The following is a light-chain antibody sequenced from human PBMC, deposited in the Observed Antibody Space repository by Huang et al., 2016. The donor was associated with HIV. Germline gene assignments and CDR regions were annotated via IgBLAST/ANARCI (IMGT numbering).Light chain of an antibody. Sequence: EIVLTQSPATLSLSPGERATLSCRASQSLNNYFGWYQQKPGQPPRLLIYDTSNRATCIPARFSGGGSGTEFTLTISSLEPEDFAVYYCHHRSGWPRTFGQGTKLEI. J-gene: IGKJ2*01. CDR2: DTS. CDR1: QSLNNY. CDR3: HHRSGWPRT. V-gene: IGKV3-11*01.